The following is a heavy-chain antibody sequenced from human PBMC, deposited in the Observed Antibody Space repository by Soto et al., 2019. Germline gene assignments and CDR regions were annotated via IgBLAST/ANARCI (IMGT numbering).Heavy chain of an antibody. V-gene: IGHV1-8*01. D-gene: IGHD3-16*01. J-gene: IGHJ6*01. CDR1: GYTFTSYD. CDR3: ARGGESRVYYGMDV. Sequence: QVQLVQSGAEVKKPGASVKVSCKASGYTFTSYDINWVRQATGQGLEWMGWMNPNSGNTGYAQKFQGRVTMTRNTSIATAYMELSSVRSEDTAVYYCARGGESRVYYGMDVWGQGTTVTVSS. CDR2: MNPNSGNT.